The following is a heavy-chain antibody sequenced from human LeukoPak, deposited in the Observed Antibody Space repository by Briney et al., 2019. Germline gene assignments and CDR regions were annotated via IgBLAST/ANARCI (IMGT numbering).Heavy chain of an antibody. J-gene: IGHJ6*03. D-gene: IGHD3-10*01. CDR3: ATLGFGELLPYYHYYVDV. CDR2: INWNGGST. CDR1: GFTFDDYG. Sequence: GGSLRLSCAASGFTFDDYGMSWVRQAPGKWLEWVSGINWNGGSTGYADSVKGRFTISRDNAKNSLYLQMNSLRAEDTALYYCATLGFGELLPYYHYYVDVWGKGTTVTVSS. V-gene: IGHV3-20*04.